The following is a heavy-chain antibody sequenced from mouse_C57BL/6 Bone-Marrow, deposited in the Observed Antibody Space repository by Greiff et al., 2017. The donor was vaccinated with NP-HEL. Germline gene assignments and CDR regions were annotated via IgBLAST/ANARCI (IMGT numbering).Heavy chain of an antibody. CDR2: ISSGSSTI. CDR1: GFTFSDSG. J-gene: IGHJ4*01. D-gene: IGHD2-12*01. V-gene: IGHV5-17*01. Sequence: EVNVVESGGGLVKPGGSLKLSCAASGFTFSDSGMHWVRQAPEKGLEWVAYISSGSSTIYYADTVKGRFTISRDNAKHTLFLQMTSLRSEDTAMYYCARRYRGLYYYAMDYWGQGTSVTVSS. CDR3: ARRYRGLYYYAMDY.